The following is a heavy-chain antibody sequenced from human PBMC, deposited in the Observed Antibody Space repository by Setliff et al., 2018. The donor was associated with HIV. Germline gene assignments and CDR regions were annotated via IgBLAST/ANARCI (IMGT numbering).Heavy chain of an antibody. D-gene: IGHD3-22*01. J-gene: IGHJ4*02. CDR1: GFTFGDYA. Sequence: GGSLRLSCTASGFTFGDYAMSWVRQAPGKGLEWVGFIRSKAYGGTTEYAASVKGRFTISRDDSKSIAYLQMNSLKTEDTAVYYCTRTFFHSSGYYHNLQPYDYWGQGTLVTVSS. V-gene: IGHV3-49*04. CDR2: IRSKAYGGTT. CDR3: TRTFFHSSGYYHNLQPYDY.